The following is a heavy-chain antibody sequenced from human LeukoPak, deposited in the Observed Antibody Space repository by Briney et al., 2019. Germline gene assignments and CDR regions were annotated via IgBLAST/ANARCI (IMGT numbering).Heavy chain of an antibody. CDR1: GFTFDDYA. D-gene: IGHD2-15*01. J-gene: IGHJ6*03. CDR3: AKGGSPHYYYYMDV. V-gene: IGHV3-9*03. Sequence: GGSLRLSCAASGFTFDDYAMHWVRQAPGKGLEWVSGISWNSGSIGYADSVKGRFTISRDNAKNSLYLQVNSLRAEDMALYYCAKGGSPHYYYYMDVWGKGTTVTVSS. CDR2: ISWNSGSI.